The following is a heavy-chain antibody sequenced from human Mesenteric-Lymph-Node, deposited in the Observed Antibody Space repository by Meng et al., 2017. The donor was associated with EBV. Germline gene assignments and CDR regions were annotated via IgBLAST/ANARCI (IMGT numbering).Heavy chain of an antibody. CDR1: GYTFTGYY. CDR2: INPHNGGT. J-gene: IGHJ4*02. Sequence: QVHLMQSRAEVKKPWASVTVSRKASGYTFTGYYMHWVRQAPGQGLEWMGRINPHNGGTNYAQKFQGRVTMTSDTSISTAYMELSRLRSDDTAVYYCARDGNKLYYFDSSGYYVDYWGLGTLVTVSS. D-gene: IGHD3-22*01. CDR3: ARDGNKLYYFDSSGYYVDY. V-gene: IGHV1-2*06.